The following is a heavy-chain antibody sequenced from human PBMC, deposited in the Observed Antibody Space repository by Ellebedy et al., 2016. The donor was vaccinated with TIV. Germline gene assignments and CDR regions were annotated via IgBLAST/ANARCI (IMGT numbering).Heavy chain of an antibody. CDR2: ISTYNGAA. J-gene: IGHJ4*02. D-gene: IGHD2-21*01. V-gene: IGHV1-18*04. CDR1: GYNFSTNG. CDR3: AREGDFVVVNDRYLSYFDL. Sequence: AASVKVSCKASGYNFSTNGINWVRQAPGQGLEWMGWISTYNGAAKSAQKFQGRLSMTRDTSTSTAYMDLRNLRPDDTAVYFCAREGDFVVVNDRYLSYFDLWGQGTLVTVS.